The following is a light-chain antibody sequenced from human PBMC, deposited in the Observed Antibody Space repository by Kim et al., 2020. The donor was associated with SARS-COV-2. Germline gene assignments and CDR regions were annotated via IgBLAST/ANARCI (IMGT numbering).Light chain of an antibody. Sequence: GQSITISCTGTSSDVGGYNYVSWYQQYPGKAPKRMIYDVRNRPSGVSNRFFGSKSANTASLTISGLQAEDEADYYCSSYTSSSTLVFGGGTKLTVL. CDR2: DVR. CDR3: SSYTSSSTLV. J-gene: IGLJ2*01. CDR1: SSDVGGYNY. V-gene: IGLV2-14*03.